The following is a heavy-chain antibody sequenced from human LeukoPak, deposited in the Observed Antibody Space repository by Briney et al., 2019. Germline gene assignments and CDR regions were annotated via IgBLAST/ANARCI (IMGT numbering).Heavy chain of an antibody. CDR2: ISAYNGNT. CDR1: GYTFTSYG. J-gene: IGHJ4*02. V-gene: IGHV1-18*01. CDR3: ARSGPKDWALDY. Sequence: ASVKVSCKASGYTFTSYGISWVRQAPGQGLEWMGWISAYNGNTNYAQKLQGRVTMTTDTSTNTAYMELRSLGSDDTAVYYCARSGPKDWALDYWGRGTLVTVSS. D-gene: IGHD3-9*01.